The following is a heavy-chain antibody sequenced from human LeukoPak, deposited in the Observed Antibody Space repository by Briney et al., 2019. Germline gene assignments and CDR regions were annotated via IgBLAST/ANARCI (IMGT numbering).Heavy chain of an antibody. V-gene: IGHV3-66*01. Sequence: PGGSLRLSCAASGFLVNINYMTWIRQAPGKGLEWVSVINSDGETFYADSVKGRFTISRDTFTLYLQMNSLRAEDTAVYNCAKLIGDYNGNSGSWGQGTLVTVSS. CDR1: GFLVNINY. CDR3: AKLIGDYNGNSGS. CDR2: INSDGET. J-gene: IGHJ5*02. D-gene: IGHD4-23*01.